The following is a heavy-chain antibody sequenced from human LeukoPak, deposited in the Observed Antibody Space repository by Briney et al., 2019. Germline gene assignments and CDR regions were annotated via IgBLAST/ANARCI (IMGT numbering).Heavy chain of an antibody. Sequence: PGGSLRLSCAASGVTVNSYGMNWVRQAPGEGLEWVAHISGSDSLTFYADSVKGRFTISRDNAKNSLYLQMNTLRAEDTAVYYCAREDYYGSGAYMRYFYYYEMDVWGKGTTVTVSS. CDR1: GVTVNSYG. CDR3: AREDYYGSGAYMRYFYYYEMDV. J-gene: IGHJ6*04. CDR2: ISGSDSLT. V-gene: IGHV3-48*03. D-gene: IGHD3-10*01.